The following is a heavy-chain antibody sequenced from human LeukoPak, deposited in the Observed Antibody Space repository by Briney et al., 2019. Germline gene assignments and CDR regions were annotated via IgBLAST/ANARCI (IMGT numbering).Heavy chain of an antibody. CDR1: GFTISSYW. CDR3: ARDLWGAYRADYFDY. J-gene: IGHJ4*02. CDR2: IKQDGSET. V-gene: IGHV3-7*01. D-gene: IGHD2-21*01. Sequence: GGSLRLSCAAPGFTISSYWMSWVRRAPGKGLEWVANIKQDGSETYYVDSVRGRFTISRDNAKNSLYLQMNSLRAEDTAAYYCARDLWGAYRADYFDYWGQGTLVTVSS.